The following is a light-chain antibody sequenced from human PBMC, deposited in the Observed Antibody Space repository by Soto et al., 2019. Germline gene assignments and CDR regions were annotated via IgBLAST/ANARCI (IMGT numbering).Light chain of an antibody. CDR3: QQYGSSTRT. Sequence: EILFTQSPATLSLSPGERATLSCSASQSVSSYLAWYRQKPGQAPRLLIYGASSRETGIPDRFSGSGAGTEFTLTISRLEPEDFAVYYCQQYGSSTRTFGQGTKVDIK. CDR1: QSVSSY. V-gene: IGKV3-20*01. CDR2: GAS. J-gene: IGKJ1*01.